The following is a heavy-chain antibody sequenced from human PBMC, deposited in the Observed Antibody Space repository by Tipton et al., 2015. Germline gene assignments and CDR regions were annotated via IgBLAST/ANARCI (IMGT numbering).Heavy chain of an antibody. CDR3: ATCDHAVSSGEDFYYHMDV. CDR1: GDSLSNFV. D-gene: IGHD5-12*01. Sequence: QVQLVQSGAEVKKPGSSVKVSCKASGDSLSNFVLSWMRQGPGQGLEWMGGIIPIFDTIRYAQEFQGRITISADIWTNTVFLEMDSLRSEDTAVYYCATCDHAVSSGEDFYYHMDVWGQGTTVAVS. CDR2: IIPIFDTI. J-gene: IGHJ6*02. V-gene: IGHV1-69*06.